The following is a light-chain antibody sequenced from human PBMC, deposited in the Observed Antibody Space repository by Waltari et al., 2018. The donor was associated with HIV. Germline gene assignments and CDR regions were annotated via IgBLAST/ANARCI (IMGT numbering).Light chain of an antibody. CDR2: GAS. V-gene: IGKV3-15*01. CDR3: QQYNHWPLA. CDR1: QIVSGN. J-gene: IGKJ1*01. Sequence: EIVMTQSPSILSVSPGERATLPCRASQIVSGNLAWYHQRTAQAPSLLIYGASVRATDIPARFSGSGSGTEFTLTISSLQSEDFAFYSCQQYNHWPLAFGQGTKVE.